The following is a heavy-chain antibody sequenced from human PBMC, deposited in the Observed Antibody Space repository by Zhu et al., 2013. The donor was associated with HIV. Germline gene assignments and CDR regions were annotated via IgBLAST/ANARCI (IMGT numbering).Heavy chain of an antibody. CDR1: GYTFTSYA. V-gene: IGHV1-3*01. D-gene: IGHD2-15*01. J-gene: IGHJ6*02. CDR3: ARGKFIVVVVAATRPYYYGTGR. CDR2: INAGNGNT. Sequence: QVQLVQSGAEVKKPGASVKVSCKASGYTFTSYAMHWVRQAPGQRLEWMGWINAGNGNTKYSQKFQGRVTITRDTSASTAYMELSSLRSEDTAVYYCARGKFIVVVVAATRPYYYGTGRLGPRDHGHRL.